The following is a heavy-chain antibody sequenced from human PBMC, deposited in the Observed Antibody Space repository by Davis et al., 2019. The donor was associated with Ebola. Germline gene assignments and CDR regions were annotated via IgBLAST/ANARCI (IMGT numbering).Heavy chain of an antibody. V-gene: IGHV5-51*01. J-gene: IGHJ4*02. CDR2: IYPGDSDT. CDR3: ARGPGGIAAAGPFDY. D-gene: IGHD6-13*01. CDR1: GYSFTSYW. Sequence: GESLKISCKGSGYSFTSYWIAWVRQMPGKGLEWMGIIYPGDSDTRNSPSFQGQVTISADKSISTAYLQWSSLKASDTAMYYCARGPGGIAAAGPFDYWGQGTLVTVSS.